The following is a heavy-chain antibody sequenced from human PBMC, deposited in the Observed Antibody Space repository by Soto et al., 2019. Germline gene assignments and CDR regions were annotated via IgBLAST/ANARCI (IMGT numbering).Heavy chain of an antibody. D-gene: IGHD3-22*01. Sequence: PGGALRLSCAASGFTFSSYSMNWVRPAPGKGLEWVSSISSSSSYIYYADSVKGRFTISRDNAKNSLYLQMNSLRAEDTAVYYCARDTPEVLPTYDQGPDYWGQGTLVTVSS. V-gene: IGHV3-21*01. CDR1: GFTFSSYS. CDR2: ISSSSSYI. J-gene: IGHJ4*02. CDR3: ARDTPEVLPTYDQGPDY.